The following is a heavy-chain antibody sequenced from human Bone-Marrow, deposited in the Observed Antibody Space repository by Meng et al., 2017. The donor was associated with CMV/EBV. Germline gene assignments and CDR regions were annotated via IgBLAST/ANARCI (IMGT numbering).Heavy chain of an antibody. CDR1: GYTFTSYD. CDR2: ISAYNGNT. V-gene: IGHV1-18*01. Sequence: ASVKVSCKASGYTFTSYDINWVRQATGQGLEWMGWISAYNGNTNYAQKLQGRVTMTRDTSISTAYMELSRLRSDDTAVYYCARTADCSSTSCFTYYYYGTDVWGQGTTVTVSS. J-gene: IGHJ6*02. CDR3: ARTADCSSTSCFTYYYYGTDV. D-gene: IGHD2-2*01.